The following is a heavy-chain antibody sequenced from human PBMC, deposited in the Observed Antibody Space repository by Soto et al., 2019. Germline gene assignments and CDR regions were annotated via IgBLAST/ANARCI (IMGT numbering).Heavy chain of an antibody. CDR2: ISSDGSNK. CDR3: AKGGYTYGSADF. D-gene: IGHD5-18*01. V-gene: IGHV3-30*18. CDR1: GFTFSNYG. J-gene: IGHJ4*01. Sequence: QVQLVESGGGVVQPGRSLRLSCAASGFTFSNYGMHWVRQAPGKGLEWVALISSDGSNKYYADSVKGRFTISRDNSTNTLYLPMNSLRAEDTAVYDCAKGGYTYGSADFWGHGPLVTVSS.